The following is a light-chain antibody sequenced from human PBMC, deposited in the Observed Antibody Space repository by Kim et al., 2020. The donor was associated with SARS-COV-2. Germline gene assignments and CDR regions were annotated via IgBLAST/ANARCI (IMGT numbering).Light chain of an antibody. CDR3: AAWDDSLVV. CDR1: PVNIGINF. Sequence: PVQRAAISCPGSPVNIGINFVYGNQQNPGTAPKLLILRSDQWPLVFPDRFSGSKSGTSASLAFSGLRSEVVAYYYGAAWDDSLVVFGGGTQLTVL. V-gene: IGLV1-47*01. J-gene: IGLJ2*01. CDR2: RSD.